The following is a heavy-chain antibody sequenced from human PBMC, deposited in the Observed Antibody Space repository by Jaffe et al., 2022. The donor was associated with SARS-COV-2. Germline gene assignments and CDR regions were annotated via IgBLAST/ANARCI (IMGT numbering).Heavy chain of an antibody. CDR2: ISSSSSYI. CDR1: GFTFSSYS. V-gene: IGHV3-21*01. J-gene: IGHJ4*02. Sequence: EVQLVESGGGLVKPGGSLRLSCAASGFTFSSYSMNWVRQAPGKGLEWVSSISSSSSYIYYADSVKGRFTISRDNAKNSLYLQMNSLRAEDTAVYYCARASVVVVAEEYYFDYWGQGTLVTVSS. D-gene: IGHD2-15*01. CDR3: ARASVVVVAEEYYFDY.